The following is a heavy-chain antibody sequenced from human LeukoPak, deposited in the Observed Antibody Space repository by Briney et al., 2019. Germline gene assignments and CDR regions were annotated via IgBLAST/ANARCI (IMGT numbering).Heavy chain of an antibody. CDR1: GFTFSSYE. D-gene: IGHD3-10*02. CDR3: AELGITMIGGV. V-gene: IGHV3-48*03. CDR2: ISSSGSTI. J-gene: IGHJ6*04. Sequence: GGSLRLSCAASGFTFSSYEMNWVRQAPGKGLEWVSYISSSGSTIYYADSVKGRFTISRDNARNSLYLQMNSLRAEDTAVYYCAELGITMIGGVWGKGTTVTIPS.